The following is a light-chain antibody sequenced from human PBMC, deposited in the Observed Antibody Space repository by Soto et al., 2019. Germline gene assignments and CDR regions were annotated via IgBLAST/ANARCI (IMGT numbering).Light chain of an antibody. V-gene: IGKV1-39*01. CDR2: AAS. CDR1: QSISSY. J-gene: IGKJ1*01. Sequence: DIQMTQSPSSLSASVGETITITCRASQSISSYLNWFQHSPGQPPKLLLFAASNLHAGVPPRFSGSGSGTSFSLTIRSLQPEDFATYYCQQSFNLPRTFGPGTKVDIK. CDR3: QQSFNLPRT.